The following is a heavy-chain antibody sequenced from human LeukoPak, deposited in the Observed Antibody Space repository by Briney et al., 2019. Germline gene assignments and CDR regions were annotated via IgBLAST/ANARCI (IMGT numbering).Heavy chain of an antibody. CDR3: ASLLWFGEFSPFDP. J-gene: IGHJ5*02. V-gene: IGHV1-18*01. CDR2: ISAYNGNT. D-gene: IGHD3-10*01. CDR1: GYTFTSYG. Sequence: ASVKVSCKASGYTFTSYGISWARQAPGQGLEWMGWISAYNGNTNYAQKLQGRVTMTTDTSTSTAYMELRSLRSDDTAVYYCASLLWFGEFSPFDPWGQGTLVTVSS.